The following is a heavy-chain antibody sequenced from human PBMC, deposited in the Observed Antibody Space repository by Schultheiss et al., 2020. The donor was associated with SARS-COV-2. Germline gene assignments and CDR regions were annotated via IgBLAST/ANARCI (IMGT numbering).Heavy chain of an antibody. Sequence: ASVKVSCKASGYTFTSYGISWVRQAPGQGLEWMGWISSYNGNTNYAQKLQGRVTMTTDTSTSTAYMELRSLRSDDTAVYYCARDYYGSGRYGMDVWGQGTTVTVSS. CDR2: ISSYNGNT. D-gene: IGHD3-10*01. CDR3: ARDYYGSGRYGMDV. J-gene: IGHJ6*02. CDR1: GYTFTSYG. V-gene: IGHV1-18*01.